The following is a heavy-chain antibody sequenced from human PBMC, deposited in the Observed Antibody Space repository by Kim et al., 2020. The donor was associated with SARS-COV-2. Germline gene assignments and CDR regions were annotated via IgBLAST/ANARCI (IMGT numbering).Heavy chain of an antibody. CDR2: IYTSGST. D-gene: IGHD3-22*01. CDR3: ARDPAYYDSSFDAFDI. Sequence: SETLSLTCTVSGGSISSYYWSWIRQPAGKGLEWIGRIYTSGSTNYNPSLKSRVTMSVDTSKNQFSLKLSSVTAADTAVYYCARDPAYYDSSFDAFDIWGQGTMVTVSS. CDR1: GGSISSYY. V-gene: IGHV4-4*07. J-gene: IGHJ3*02.